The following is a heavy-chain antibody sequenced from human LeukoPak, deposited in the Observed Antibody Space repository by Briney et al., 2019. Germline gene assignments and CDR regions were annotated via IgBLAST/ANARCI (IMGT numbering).Heavy chain of an antibody. CDR2: ISSSSSYI. CDR3: ARDRGVYGDLTWGLMANYYYYYYMDV. D-gene: IGHD4-17*01. CDR1: GFTFSSYS. J-gene: IGHJ6*03. Sequence: KAGGSLRLSCAASGFTFSSYSMNWVRQAPGEGLEWVSSISSSSSYIYYADSVKGRFTISRDNAKDSLYLQMNSLRAEDTAVYYCARDRGVYGDLTWGLMANYYYYYYMDVWGKGTTVTVSS. V-gene: IGHV3-21*01.